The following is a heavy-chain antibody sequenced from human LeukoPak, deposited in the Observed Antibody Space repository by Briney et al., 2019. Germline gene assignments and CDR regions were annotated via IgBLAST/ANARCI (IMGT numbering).Heavy chain of an antibody. Sequence: GESLKISCKGSGYSFTSYWINWVRQMPGKGLEWMGRIDPSDSYTTFSPSFQGHVTISVDKSISTAYLQWSSLRASDTAMYYCARPSGYDLAYWGQGTLVTVSS. CDR1: GYSFTSYW. CDR3: ARPSGYDLAY. CDR2: IDPSDSYT. J-gene: IGHJ4*02. V-gene: IGHV5-10-1*01. D-gene: IGHD5-12*01.